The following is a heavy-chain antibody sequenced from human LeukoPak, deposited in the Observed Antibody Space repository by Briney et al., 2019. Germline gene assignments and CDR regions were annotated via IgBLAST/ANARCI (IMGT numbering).Heavy chain of an antibody. V-gene: IGHV3-43*01. CDR3: ANEGGGAFDI. J-gene: IGHJ3*02. Sequence: GGSLTLSCAASGFTFNEYTMHWVRQAPGKGLEWVSLISWGGGSTYYAYFVKRRFTVSRDNSKNSLSLQMHSLRADDTAVYYCANEGGGAFDIWGQETIVRVSS. D-gene: IGHD3-16*01. CDR2: ISWGGGST. CDR1: GFTFNEYT.